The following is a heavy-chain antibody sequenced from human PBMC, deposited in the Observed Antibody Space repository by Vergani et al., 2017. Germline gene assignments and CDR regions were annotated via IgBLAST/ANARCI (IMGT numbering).Heavy chain of an antibody. J-gene: IGHJ4*02. CDR1: GFTFSNAW. CDR2: IKSKTDGGTT. Sequence: EVQLVESGGGLVKPGGSLRLSCAASGFTFSNAWMSWVRQAPGKGLEWVGRIKSKTDGGTTDYAAPVKGRFTISREDSKNTLYLQMNSLKTEDTAVYYCTTPQYYDFWGGYWRXVDYWGQGTLVTVSS. V-gene: IGHV3-15*01. CDR3: TTPQYYDFWGGYWRXVDY. D-gene: IGHD3-3*01.